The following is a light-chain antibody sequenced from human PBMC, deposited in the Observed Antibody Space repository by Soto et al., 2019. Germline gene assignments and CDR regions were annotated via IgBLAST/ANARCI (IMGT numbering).Light chain of an antibody. CDR2: EVS. J-gene: IGLJ3*02. CDR1: SSDVGGYNY. CDR3: SSYTSSSTRV. V-gene: IGLV2-14*01. Sequence: QSALTQPASVSGSPGQSITISCTGTSSDVGGYNYVSWYQQHPGKAPKRMIYEVSNRPSGVYNRFSGSKSGNTASLTISGLQAEDEADYYCSSYTSSSTRVFGGGTKVTVL.